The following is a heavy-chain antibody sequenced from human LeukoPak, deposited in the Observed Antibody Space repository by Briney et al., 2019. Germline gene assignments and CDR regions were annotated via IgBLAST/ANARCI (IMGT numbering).Heavy chain of an antibody. CDR3: ARSDYSNYWYFDL. CDR2: IHPGDSDT. D-gene: IGHD4-11*01. J-gene: IGHJ2*01. Sequence: GESLKISCKDSGYSFTSYWIGWVRQMPGKGLEWMGIIHPGDSDTRYSPSFQGQVTISADKSISTAYLQWSSLKASDTAVYYCARSDYSNYWYFDLWGRGTLVTVSS. V-gene: IGHV5-51*01. CDR1: GYSFTSYW.